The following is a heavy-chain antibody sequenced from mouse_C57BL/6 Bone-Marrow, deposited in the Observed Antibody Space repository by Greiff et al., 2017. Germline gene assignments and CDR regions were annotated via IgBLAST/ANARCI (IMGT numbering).Heavy chain of an antibody. CDR1: GYTFTNYW. J-gene: IGHJ3*01. D-gene: IGHD1-1*01. CDR3: ARWHYGSSCLAY. V-gene: IGHV1-63*01. Sequence: VQLQQSGAELVRPGTSVKMSCKASGYTFTNYWIGWAKQRPGHGLEWIGDIYPGGGYTNYNEKFKGKATLTADKSSSTAYMQFSSLTSEDSAIYYWARWHYGSSCLAYWGQGTLVTVSA. CDR2: IYPGGGYT.